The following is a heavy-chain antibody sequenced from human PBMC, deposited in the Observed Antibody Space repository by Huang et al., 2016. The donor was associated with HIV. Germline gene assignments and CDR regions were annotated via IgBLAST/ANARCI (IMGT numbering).Heavy chain of an antibody. D-gene: IGHD6-19*01. CDR2: VYDNVTT. Sequence: QVRLQESGPGLVKPSETLSLSCTVSGDSVSSHYWGWIRHPPGKGREWIGTVYDNVTTKYNPRLKSRITISVDTSKKGFSLNITSVSAADTAMYFCVRDQGRLAVGGIDNWFDPWGQGALVTVSS. J-gene: IGHJ5*02. CDR3: VRDQGRLAVGGIDNWFDP. V-gene: IGHV4-59*02. CDR1: GDSVSSHY.